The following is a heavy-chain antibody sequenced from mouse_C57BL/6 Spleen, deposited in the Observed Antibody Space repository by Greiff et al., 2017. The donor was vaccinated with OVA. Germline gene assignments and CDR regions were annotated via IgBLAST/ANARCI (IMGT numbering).Heavy chain of an antibody. J-gene: IGHJ4*01. Sequence: QVQLKQSGPELVKPGASVKISCKASGYAFSSSWMNWVKQRPGKGLEWIGRIYPGDGDTNYNGKFKGKATLTADKSSSTAYMQLSSLTSEDSAVDFCLYYGSSYSAMDYWGQGTSVTVSS. CDR2: IYPGDGDT. D-gene: IGHD1-1*01. V-gene: IGHV1-82*01. CDR1: GYAFSSSW. CDR3: LYYGSSYSAMDY.